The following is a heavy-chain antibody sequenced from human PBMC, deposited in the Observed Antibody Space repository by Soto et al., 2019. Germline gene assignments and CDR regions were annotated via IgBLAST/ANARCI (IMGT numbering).Heavy chain of an antibody. V-gene: IGHV3-23*01. CDR1: GFTFTSYA. J-gene: IGHJ4*02. CDR3: AIRDVVLGAIRRYYFDY. D-gene: IGHD2-2*02. CDR2: ISDSGGGT. Sequence: EVQLLESGGGLVQPGGSLRLSCAASGFTFTSYAMSWVRQAPGKGLEWVSTISDSGGGTYYADSVKGRFTISRDNSRNTLDLQMSSLRAEDTAVYYCAIRDVVLGAIRRYYFDYWGQGTLVTVSS.